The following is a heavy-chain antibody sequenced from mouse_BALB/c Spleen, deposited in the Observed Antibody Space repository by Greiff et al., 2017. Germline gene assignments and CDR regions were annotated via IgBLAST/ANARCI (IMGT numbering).Heavy chain of an antibody. J-gene: IGHJ3*01. CDR1: GFNIKDTY. Sequence: EVKLQESGAELVKPGASVKLSCTASGFNIKDTYMHWVKQRPEQGLEWIGRIDPANGNTKYDPKFQGKATITADTSSNTAYLQLSSLTSEDTAVYYCARDYYGSSFPWFAYWGQGTLVTVSA. D-gene: IGHD1-1*01. CDR2: IDPANGNT. CDR3: ARDYYGSSFPWFAY. V-gene: IGHV14-3*02.